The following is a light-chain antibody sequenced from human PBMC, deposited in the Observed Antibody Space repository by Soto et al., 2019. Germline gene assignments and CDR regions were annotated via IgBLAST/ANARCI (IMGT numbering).Light chain of an antibody. J-gene: IGKJ5*01. Sequence: IVLTQSPATLSLSPGERATLSCRASQSVSRYVAWFQQKPGQAPRLLIYDASNRATGIPARFSGSGSGTEFTLTISSLQSEDFAVYYCQQYHNWPITFGQGTRLEIK. CDR2: DAS. CDR1: QSVSRY. V-gene: IGKV3-11*01. CDR3: QQYHNWPIT.